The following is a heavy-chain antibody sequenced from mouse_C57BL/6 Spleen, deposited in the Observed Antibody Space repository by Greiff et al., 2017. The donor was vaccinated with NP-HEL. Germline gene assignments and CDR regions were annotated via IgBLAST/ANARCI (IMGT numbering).Heavy chain of an antibody. V-gene: IGHV1-26*01. CDR3: ARPLYYYGSTLFAY. CDR1: GYTFTDYY. CDR2: INPNNGGT. Sequence: VRLQQSGPELVKPGASVKISCKASGYTFTDYYMNWVKQSHGKSLEWIGDINPNNGGTSYNQKFKGKATLTVDKSSSTAYMELRSLTSEDSAVYYCARPLYYYGSTLFAYWGQGTLVTVSA. D-gene: IGHD1-1*01. J-gene: IGHJ3*01.